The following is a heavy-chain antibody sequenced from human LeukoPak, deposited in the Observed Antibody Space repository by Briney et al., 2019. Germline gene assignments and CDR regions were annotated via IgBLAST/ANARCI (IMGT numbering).Heavy chain of an antibody. V-gene: IGHV3-23*01. CDR1: GFTFSSYA. D-gene: IGHD3-22*01. CDR2: ISGSGGST. J-gene: IGHJ4*02. Sequence: GGSLRLSCAASGFTFSSYAMSWFRQAPGKGLEWVSAISGSGGSTYYADSVKGRFTISRDNSKNTLYLQMNSLRAEDTAVYYCAKGLVVVTYFDYWGQGTLVTVSS. CDR3: AKGLVVVTYFDY.